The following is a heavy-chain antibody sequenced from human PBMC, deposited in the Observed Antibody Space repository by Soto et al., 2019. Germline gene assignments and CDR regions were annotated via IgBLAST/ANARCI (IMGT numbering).Heavy chain of an antibody. Sequence: QVQLQQWGAGLLKPSETLSLTCAVYGGYFSGYYWSWIRQPPGKGLEWIGEINHSGSTNYNPSLKSRVTISVDTSKNQFSLKLSSVTAADTAVYYCARGPIAAAFDYWGQGTLVTVSS. J-gene: IGHJ4*02. CDR1: GGYFSGYY. CDR3: ARGPIAAAFDY. D-gene: IGHD6-13*01. CDR2: INHSGST. V-gene: IGHV4-34*01.